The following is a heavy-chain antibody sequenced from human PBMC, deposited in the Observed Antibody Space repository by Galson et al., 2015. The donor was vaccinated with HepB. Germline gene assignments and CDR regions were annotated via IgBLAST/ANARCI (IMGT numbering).Heavy chain of an antibody. D-gene: IGHD2-21*01. V-gene: IGHV3-43D*03. CDR1: GFIFSDYA. Sequence: SLRLSCAASGFIFSDYAMHWVRQTPGKGLEWVSLITWDGGDTYYADSVKGRFTISRDNSKRSLYLQMDSLRAEDTALYYCVKGQGGYCGDTACCGNYFDYWGQGTLVTVAS. J-gene: IGHJ4*02. CDR2: ITWDGGDT. CDR3: VKGQGGYCGDTACCGNYFDY.